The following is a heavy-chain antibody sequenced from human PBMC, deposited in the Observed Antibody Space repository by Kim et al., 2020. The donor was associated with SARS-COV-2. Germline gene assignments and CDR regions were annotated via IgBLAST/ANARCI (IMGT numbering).Heavy chain of an antibody. V-gene: IGHV5-51*01. CDR2: IYPGDSDT. D-gene: IGHD2-2*01. CDR3: ARTYCSSTSCYYDDY. J-gene: IGHJ4*02. Sequence: GESLKISCKGSGYSFTSYWIGWVRQMPGKGLEWMGIIYPGDSDTRYSPSFQGQVTISADKSISTAYLQWSSLKASDTAMYYCARTYCSSTSCYYDDYWGQGTLVTVSS. CDR1: GYSFTSYW.